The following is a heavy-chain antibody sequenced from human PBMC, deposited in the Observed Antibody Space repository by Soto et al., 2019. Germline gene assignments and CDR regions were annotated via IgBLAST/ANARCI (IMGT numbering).Heavy chain of an antibody. J-gene: IGHJ4*02. CDR2: ISGSGGST. D-gene: IGHD5-12*01. Sequence: EVQLLESGGGLVQHGGSLRLSCAASGFTFSSYAMSWVRQAPGKGLEWVSAISGSGGSTYYADSVKGRFTISRDNSKNTLYLQMNSLRAEDTAVYYCAKGRGYSGYESDYWGQGTLVTVSS. CDR1: GFTFSSYA. V-gene: IGHV3-23*01. CDR3: AKGRGYSGYESDY.